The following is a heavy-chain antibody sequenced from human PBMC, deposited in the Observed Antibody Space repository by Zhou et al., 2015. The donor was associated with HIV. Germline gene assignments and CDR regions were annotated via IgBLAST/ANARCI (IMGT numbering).Heavy chain of an antibody. CDR3: AKGFVTGTTK. V-gene: IGHV3-21*01. CDR1: GFTFSSYA. CDR2: ISSSSSYI. D-gene: IGHD1-1*01. J-gene: IGHJ4*02. Sequence: VQLVESGGGVVQPGRSLRLSCAASGFTFSSYAMHWVRQAPGTGLEWVSSISSSSSYIYYADSMKGRFTISRDNSKNTLYLQMNSLRAEDTAVYYCAKGFVTGTTKWGQGTLVTVSS.